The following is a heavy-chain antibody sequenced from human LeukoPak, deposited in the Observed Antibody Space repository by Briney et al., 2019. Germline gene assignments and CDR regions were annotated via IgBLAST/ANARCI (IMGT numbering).Heavy chain of an antibody. CDR3: ARLSIGVATPRDAFDI. J-gene: IGHJ3*02. Sequence: GASVKVSCKASGYTFTSYAMHWLRQAPGQRLEWMGWINAGNGNTKYSQKFQGRVTITRDTSASTAYMELSSLRSEDTAVYYCARLSIGVATPRDAFDIWGQGTMVTVSS. CDR2: INAGNGNT. V-gene: IGHV1-3*01. CDR1: GYTFTSYA. D-gene: IGHD5-12*01.